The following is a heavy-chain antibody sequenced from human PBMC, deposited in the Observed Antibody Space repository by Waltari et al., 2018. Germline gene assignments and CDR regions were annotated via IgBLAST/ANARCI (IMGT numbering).Heavy chain of an antibody. CDR1: GGSIATPKHY. CDR2: ISYAGTT. D-gene: IGHD5-12*01. V-gene: IGHV4-39*01. CDR3: ATYIGASVGTAAFDV. J-gene: IGHJ3*01. Sequence: QLQLQESGPGPVTPSETLSLTCSVSGGSIATPKHYWSWMRQPPGQGLEWIETISYAGTTYTNPSLRSRLTMSRDTSKNQLSLTLGSTTAADTAVYYCATYIGASVGTAAFDVWGQGTMVTVSS.